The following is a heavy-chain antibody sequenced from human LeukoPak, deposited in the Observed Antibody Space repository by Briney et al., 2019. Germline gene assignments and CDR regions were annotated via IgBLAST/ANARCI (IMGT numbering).Heavy chain of an antibody. CDR3: ARDQYDTWSRRGNFDS. CDR1: GFIFGKYW. J-gene: IGHJ4*02. V-gene: IGHV3-7*03. D-gene: IGHD3/OR15-3a*01. Sequence: GGSLRLSCVASGFIFGKYWMSWVRQAPGKGLEWVANIKLDGSEKNYVDSVKGRFTISRDNTKNSLYLQMNSLRAEDTAVFYCARDQYDTWSRRGNFDSWGQGTLVIVSS. CDR2: IKLDGSEK.